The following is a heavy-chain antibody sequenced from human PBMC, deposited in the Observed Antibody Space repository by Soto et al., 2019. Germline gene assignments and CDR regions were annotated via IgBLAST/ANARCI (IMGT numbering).Heavy chain of an antibody. CDR2: ISYDGSNK. D-gene: IGHD6-19*01. J-gene: IGHJ4*02. Sequence: QVQLVESGGGVVQPGRSLRLSCAASGFTFSSYGMHWVRQAPGKGLEWVAVISYDGSNKYYADSVKGRFTISRDNSKNTLYLQMNSLRAEDTALYYCAKVWLGARSRGHFDYWGQGTLVTVSS. CDR1: GFTFSSYG. V-gene: IGHV3-30*18. CDR3: AKVWLGARSRGHFDY.